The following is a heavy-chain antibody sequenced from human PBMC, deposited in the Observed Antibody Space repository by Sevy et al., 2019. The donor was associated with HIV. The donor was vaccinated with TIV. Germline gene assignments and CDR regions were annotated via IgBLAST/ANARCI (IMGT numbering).Heavy chain of an antibody. Sequence: GGSLRLSCAASGFTFSSYWMSWVRQAPGKGLEWVANIKQDGSEKYYVDSVKGGFTISTDNANNSRYLQMNSLRAEDTAVYYCARDSEIPIVATITSFDYWGQGTLVTVSS. CDR2: IKQDGSEK. CDR3: ARDSEIPIVATITSFDY. CDR1: GFTFSSYW. V-gene: IGHV3-7*03. J-gene: IGHJ4*02. D-gene: IGHD5-12*01.